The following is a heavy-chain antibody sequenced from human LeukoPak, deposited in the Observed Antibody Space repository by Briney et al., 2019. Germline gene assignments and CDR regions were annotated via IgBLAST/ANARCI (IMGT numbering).Heavy chain of an antibody. D-gene: IGHD3-22*01. J-gene: IGHJ4*02. V-gene: IGHV3-66*01. CDR1: GFTFSSYG. Sequence: PGGSLRLSCAASGFTFSSYGMSWVRQAPGKGLEWVSVIYSGGSTYYADSVKGRFTISRDNSKNTLYLQMNSLRAEDTAVYYCARAHRDSSGYFYFDYWGQGTLVTVSS. CDR3: ARAHRDSSGYFYFDY. CDR2: IYSGGST.